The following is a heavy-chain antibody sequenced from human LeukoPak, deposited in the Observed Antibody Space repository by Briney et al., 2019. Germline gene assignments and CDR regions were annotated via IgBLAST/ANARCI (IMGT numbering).Heavy chain of an antibody. V-gene: IGHV1-2*06. CDR1: GYTFTGYY. J-gene: IGHJ4*02. Sequence: ASVKVSCKASGYTFTGYYMNWVRQAPGQGLEWMGRINPNSGGTKYAQKFQGRVTMTRDTSIDTAYMELSGLRSDDTAVYYCGRHNYGDLDWGQGTLVTVSS. CDR2: INPNSGGT. D-gene: IGHD4-17*01. CDR3: GRHNYGDLD.